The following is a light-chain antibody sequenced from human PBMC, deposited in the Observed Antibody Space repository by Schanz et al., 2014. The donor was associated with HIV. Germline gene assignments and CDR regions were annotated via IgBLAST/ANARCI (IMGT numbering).Light chain of an antibody. V-gene: IGKV3-20*01. Sequence: EIVLTQSPGTLSLSPGERATLSCRASQTVSSSSLAWYQQEPGQSPRLLIYSASSRATGIPDRFSGSGSGTYFTLTISRLEPEDSAVYYCQQYGSSYTFGQGTKLEIK. CDR2: SAS. CDR3: QQYGSSYT. CDR1: QTVSSSS. J-gene: IGKJ2*01.